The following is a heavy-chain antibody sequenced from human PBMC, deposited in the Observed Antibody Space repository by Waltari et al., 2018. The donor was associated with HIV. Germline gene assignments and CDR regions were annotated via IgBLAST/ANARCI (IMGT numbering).Heavy chain of an antibody. D-gene: IGHD6-13*01. CDR1: GGSISSSSSY. J-gene: IGHJ6*02. Sequence: QLQLQESGPGLVKPSETLSLTCTVSGGSISSSSSYWGWIRQPPGKGLEWIGSIYYSGSTYYNPSLKSRVTISVDTSKNQFSLKLSSVTAADTAVYYCARTGKAAAVYYYYGMDVWGQGTTVTVSS. V-gene: IGHV4-39*01. CDR2: IYYSGST. CDR3: ARTGKAAAVYYYYGMDV.